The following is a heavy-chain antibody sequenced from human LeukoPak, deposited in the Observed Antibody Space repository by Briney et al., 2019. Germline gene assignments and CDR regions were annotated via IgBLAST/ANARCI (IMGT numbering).Heavy chain of an antibody. V-gene: IGHV1-69*13. CDR1: GGTFSSYA. D-gene: IGHD3-9*01. J-gene: IGHJ6*02. CDR3: ARGHYDILTGYMPPYGMDV. CDR2: IIPIFGTA. Sequence: SVKVSCKASGGTFSSYAISWVRQAPGQGLEWMGGIIPIFGTANYAQKFQGRVTITADESTSTAYMELSSLRSEDTAAYYCARGHYDILTGYMPPYGMDVWGQGTTVTVSS.